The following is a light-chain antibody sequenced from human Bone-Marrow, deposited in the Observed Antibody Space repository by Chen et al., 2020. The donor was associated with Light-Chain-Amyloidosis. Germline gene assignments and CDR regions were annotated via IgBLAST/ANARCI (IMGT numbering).Light chain of an antibody. CDR1: QTISSNY. Sequence: EIVLTQSPGTLSLSLGEGANLSCRASQTISSNYLTWYQQKFGQAPRLLIYGSSSRATGIPDRFTGSVSGTDFTLTINRLEPEDFAMYYCQQYGTSPLTFGGGTKVEIK. CDR3: QQYGTSPLT. CDR2: GSS. J-gene: IGKJ4*01. V-gene: IGKV3-20*01.